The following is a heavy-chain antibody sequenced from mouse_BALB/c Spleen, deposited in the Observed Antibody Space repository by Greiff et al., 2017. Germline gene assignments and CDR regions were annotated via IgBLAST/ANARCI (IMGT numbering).Heavy chain of an antibody. CDR1: GYTFTDYW. V-gene: IGHV1-69*01. Sequence: VQLQQPGAELVMPGASVKMSCKASGYTFTDYWMHWVKQRPGQGLEWIGAIDTSDSYTSYNQKFKGKATLTVDESSSTAYMQLSSLTSEDSAVYYCARGYYRYDPYAMDYWGQGTSVTVSS. CDR3: ARGYYRYDPYAMDY. CDR2: IDTSDSYT. J-gene: IGHJ4*01. D-gene: IGHD2-14*01.